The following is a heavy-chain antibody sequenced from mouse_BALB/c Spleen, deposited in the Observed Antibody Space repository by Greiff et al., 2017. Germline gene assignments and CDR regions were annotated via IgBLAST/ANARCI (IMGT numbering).Heavy chain of an antibody. CDR3: AGGIYDMDY. CDR1: GYTFTSYV. Sequence: EVKLVESGPELVKPGASVKMSCKASGYTFTSYVMHWVKQKPGQGLEWIGYINPYNDGTKYNEKFKGKATLTSDKSSSTAFMELSSLTSEDSAVYYCAGGIYDMDYWGQGTSVTVSS. CDR2: INPYNDGT. J-gene: IGHJ4*01. V-gene: IGHV1-14*01.